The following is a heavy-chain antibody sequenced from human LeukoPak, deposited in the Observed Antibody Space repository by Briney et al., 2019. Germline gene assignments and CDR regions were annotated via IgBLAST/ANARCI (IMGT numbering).Heavy chain of an antibody. CDR1: GFTFSNYA. CDR2: ISASGGST. J-gene: IGHJ3*02. Sequence: PGGSLRLSCAASGFTFSNYAMSWVRQAPGQGLEWVSTISASGGSTYYADSAKGRFTISRDNSKNTMFLQMNSLRAEDTAVYYCAKGRPGPFDIWGQGTMVTVSS. V-gene: IGHV3-23*01. CDR3: AKGRPGPFDI.